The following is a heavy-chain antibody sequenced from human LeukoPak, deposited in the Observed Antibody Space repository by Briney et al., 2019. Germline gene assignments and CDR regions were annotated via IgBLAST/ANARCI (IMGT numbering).Heavy chain of an antibody. D-gene: IGHD3-9*01. J-gene: IGHJ4*02. Sequence: GGSLRLSCAVSGFTVSSNFMSWVRQAPGKGLEWVSVIYSGGSTYYADSVKGRFTISRDNSKNTLYPQMNSLRVEDTAVYYCALGLVTDYWGQGTLVTVSS. V-gene: IGHV3-66*01. CDR2: IYSGGST. CDR3: ALGLVTDY. CDR1: GFTVSSNF.